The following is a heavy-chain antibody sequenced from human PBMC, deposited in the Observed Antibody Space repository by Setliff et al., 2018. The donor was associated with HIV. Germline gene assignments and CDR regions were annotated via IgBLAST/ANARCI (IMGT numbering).Heavy chain of an antibody. CDR3: AGAGRDSEGNYNMDY. J-gene: IGHJ4*02. V-gene: IGHV4-39*02. CDR1: GASINSGYDY. CDR2: IYNSAST. D-gene: IGHD3-22*01. Sequence: SETLSLTCTVSGASINSGYDYWVWIRQPPGKGLQWIGSIYNSASTYYSPSLKRRVIMSVDTSKNRFSLRLSSVSAADTAVYYCAGAGRDSEGNYNMDYWGQGTLVTVSS.